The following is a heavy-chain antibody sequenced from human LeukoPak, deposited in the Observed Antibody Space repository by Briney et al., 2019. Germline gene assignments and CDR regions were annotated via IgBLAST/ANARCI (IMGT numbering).Heavy chain of an antibody. CDR2: ITWNGGST. D-gene: IGHD6-6*01. CDR1: GFTFDDYG. J-gene: IGHJ4*02. Sequence: GGSLRLSRAASGFTFDDYGMSWVRQAPGKGLEWVAGITWNGGSTGFADSAKGRFTISRDNAKNSLYLQMNGLSAEETALYYCARGGQLVTYFDYWGQGTLVTVSS. V-gene: IGHV3-20*04. CDR3: ARGGQLVTYFDY.